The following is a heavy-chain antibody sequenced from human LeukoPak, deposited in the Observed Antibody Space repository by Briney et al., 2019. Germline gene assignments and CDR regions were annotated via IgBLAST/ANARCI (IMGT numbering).Heavy chain of an antibody. D-gene: IGHD5-12*01. CDR1: GGSISGDY. V-gene: IGHV4-4*07. CDR3: ARVGYGGNGVWDY. Sequence: PSETLSLTCTVSGGSISGDYWSWIRQPAGTGLEWIGRIYTSGSTIYNPSLKSRVTMSVDTSKNQFSLRLNSVTAADTAVYYCARVGYGGNGVWDYWGQGTLVTISS. J-gene: IGHJ4*02. CDR2: IYTSGST.